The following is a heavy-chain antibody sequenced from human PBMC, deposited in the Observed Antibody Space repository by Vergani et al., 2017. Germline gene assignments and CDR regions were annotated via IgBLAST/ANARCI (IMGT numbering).Heavy chain of an antibody. D-gene: IGHD6-13*01. CDR3: ARAAAGNYYYYGVDV. J-gene: IGHJ6*02. CDR1: GGTFSSYT. CDR2: IIPILGIA. V-gene: IGHV1-69*02. Sequence: QVQLVQSGAEVKKPGSSVKVSCKASGGTFSSYTISWVRQAPGQGLEWMGRIIPILGIANYAQKFQGRVTITADKSTSTTYMELSSLRSEDTAVYYCARAAAGNYYYYGVDVWGQGTTVIVSS.